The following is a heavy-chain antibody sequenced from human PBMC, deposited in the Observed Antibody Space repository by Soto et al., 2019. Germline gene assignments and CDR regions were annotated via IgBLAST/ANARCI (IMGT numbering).Heavy chain of an antibody. CDR1: GGSISSSRCH. V-gene: IGHV4-39*07. CDR3: AGSYDSSGYYY. D-gene: IGHD3-22*01. Sequence: SETLSLTCTVSGGSISSSRCHWGWIRQPPGKGLEWIGEIYHSGSTNYNPSLKSRVTISVDKSKNQFSLKLSSVTAADTAVYYCAGSYDSSGYYYWGQGTLVTVSS. CDR2: IYHSGST. J-gene: IGHJ4*02.